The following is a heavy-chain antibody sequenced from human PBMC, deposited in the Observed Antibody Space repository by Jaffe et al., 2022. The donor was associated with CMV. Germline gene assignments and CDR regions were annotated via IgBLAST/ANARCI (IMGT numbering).Heavy chain of an antibody. V-gene: IGHV3-23*01. Sequence: QLLESGGGLVQPGGSLRLSCAASGFTFSVYAMSWVRQAPGKGLEWVSTITGSGGSTYYADSVKGRFTISRDNSKTTLYLQMNSLRAEDTAVYYCAKDLIIGGVIATTFDSWGQGTLLTVSS. CDR1: GFTFSVYA. CDR2: ITGSGGST. D-gene: IGHD3-16*02. J-gene: IGHJ4*02. CDR3: AKDLIIGGVIATTFDS.